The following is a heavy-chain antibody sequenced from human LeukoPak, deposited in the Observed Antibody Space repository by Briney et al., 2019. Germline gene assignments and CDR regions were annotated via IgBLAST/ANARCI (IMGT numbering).Heavy chain of an antibody. D-gene: IGHD6-19*01. V-gene: IGHV1-2*06. J-gene: IGHJ5*02. CDR3: ARDSIAVPYNWFDP. CDR2: INPNSGDT. CDR1: GYIFTDYY. Sequence: ASVKVSCKASGYIFTDYYMHWVRQAPGQGLEWMGRINPNSGDTNYAQKFQGRVTMTRDTSISTAYMELSRLRSDDTAVYYCARDSIAVPYNWFDPWGQGTLVTVSS.